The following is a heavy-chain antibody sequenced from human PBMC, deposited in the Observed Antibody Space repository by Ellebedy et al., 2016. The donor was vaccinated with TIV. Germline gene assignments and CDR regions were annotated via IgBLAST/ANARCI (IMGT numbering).Heavy chain of an antibody. CDR2: FYAGGST. D-gene: IGHD3-9*01. CDR3: AGASDIYDAFDI. CDR1: GFRVSSKY. V-gene: IGHV3-53*01. J-gene: IGHJ3*02. Sequence: GGSLRLXCTASGFRVSSKYMSWVRQAPGKGLELVSIFYAGGSTYSTNSVKGRFVISRDDSENTLHLQMNSLRTEDTAVYYCAGASDIYDAFDIWGQGTVVAVSS.